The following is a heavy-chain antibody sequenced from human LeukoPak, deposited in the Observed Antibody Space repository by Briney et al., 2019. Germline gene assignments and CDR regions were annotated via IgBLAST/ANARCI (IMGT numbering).Heavy chain of an antibody. CDR3: ARDRIQLWSNWFDP. D-gene: IGHD5-18*01. CDR2: IIPIFGTA. CDR1: GGTFSSYA. Sequence: GSSVKVSCKASGGTFSSYAISWVRQAPGQGLEWMGRIIPIFGTANYAQKFQGRVTITTDEYTSTAYMELSSLRSEDTAVYYCARDRIQLWSNWFDPWGPGTLVTVSS. J-gene: IGHJ5*02. V-gene: IGHV1-69*05.